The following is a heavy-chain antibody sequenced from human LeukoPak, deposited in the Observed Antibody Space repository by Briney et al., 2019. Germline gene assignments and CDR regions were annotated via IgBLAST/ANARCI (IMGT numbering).Heavy chain of an antibody. CDR2: INPNSGGT. CDR1: GYTFTGYY. V-gene: IGHV1-2*02. CDR3: ARDRWGSGWYEDDY. J-gene: IGHJ4*02. Sequence: GASVKVSCKASGYTFTGYYMHWVRQAPGQGLEWMGWINPNSGGTNYAQKFQGRVTMTRDTSISTAYMELSRLRSDDTAVYYCARDRWGSGWYEDDYWGQGTLVTVSS. D-gene: IGHD6-19*01.